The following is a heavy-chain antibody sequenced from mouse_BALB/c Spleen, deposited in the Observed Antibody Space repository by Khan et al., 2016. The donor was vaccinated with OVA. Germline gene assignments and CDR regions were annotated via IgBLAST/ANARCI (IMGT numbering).Heavy chain of an antibody. V-gene: IGHV14-1*02. CDR1: GFNIKDYY. D-gene: IGHD2-3*01. CDR2: IDPANGNT. Sequence: VKLKQSGAELVRPGALVNLSCKASGFNIKDYYIHWVKQRPEQGLEWIGRIDPANGNTIYDPKFQGKATITSDTSSNTAYLQLSSLTSEDTAVYYCARDGYCPWFAYWGQGTLVTVSA. J-gene: IGHJ3*01. CDR3: ARDGYCPWFAY.